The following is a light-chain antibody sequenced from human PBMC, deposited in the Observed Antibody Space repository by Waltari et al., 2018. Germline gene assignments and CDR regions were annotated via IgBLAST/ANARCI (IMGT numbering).Light chain of an antibody. Sequence: DAVMTQSPLSLAVTLGQPASISCWSSQSLVQSDGSIFLNWFNQKPGQSPRSLIYKVSNRASWVPDRFSGSGSGTDFTLKISRVEAEDVGSYYCLQSSQWPYAFGQGTKLEIK. CDR2: KVS. CDR1: QSLVQSDGSIF. V-gene: IGKV2-30*02. CDR3: LQSSQWPYA. J-gene: IGKJ2*01.